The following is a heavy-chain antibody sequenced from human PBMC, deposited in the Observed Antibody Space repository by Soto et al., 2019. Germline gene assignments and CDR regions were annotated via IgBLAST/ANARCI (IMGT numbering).Heavy chain of an antibody. CDR2: INQDGSAK. CDR3: SGGVGDAF. D-gene: IGHD1-26*01. J-gene: IGHJ4*02. CDR1: ESPVSRDW. V-gene: IGHV3-7*04. Sequence: PGGSLGLSCASFESPVSRDWMNWVRQAPGKGLEWVAHINQDGSAKYYVDSVKGRFTISRDNAKKPLYLQMNSLSPAETAMYYGSGGVGDAFWGQGTLVTVSS.